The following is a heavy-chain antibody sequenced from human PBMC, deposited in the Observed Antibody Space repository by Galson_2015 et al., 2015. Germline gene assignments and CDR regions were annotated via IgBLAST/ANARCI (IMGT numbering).Heavy chain of an antibody. Sequence: SLRLSCAASGFTFSDYAMNWVRQAPGKGLEWVSAINTGGTTYYAEYVKGRFSISRDNSKSMLYLHMNSMRAEETAVYYFAKDHNRASDTVEIHIVTDYHYMDVRGKGTADIVAS. J-gene: IGHJ6*03. CDR2: INTGGTT. CDR1: GFTFSDYA. V-gene: IGHV3-23*01. CDR3: AKDHNRASDTVEIHIVTDYHYMDV. D-gene: IGHD2-21*01.